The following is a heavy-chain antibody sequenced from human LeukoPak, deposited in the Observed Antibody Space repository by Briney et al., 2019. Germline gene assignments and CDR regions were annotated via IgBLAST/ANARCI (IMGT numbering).Heavy chain of an antibody. J-gene: IGHJ4*02. CDR3: AKGRERSDWYNFDY. CDR1: GFTFTSYA. CDR2: ISGDGEST. V-gene: IGHV3-23*01. D-gene: IGHD3-9*01. Sequence: PGGSLRLSCAASGFTFTSYALDWVRQAPGKGLEWISVISGDGESTHYADSVKGRLTISRDNSKNTLYLQMNSLRAEDTAVYYCAKGRERSDWYNFDYWGQGTLVTVSS.